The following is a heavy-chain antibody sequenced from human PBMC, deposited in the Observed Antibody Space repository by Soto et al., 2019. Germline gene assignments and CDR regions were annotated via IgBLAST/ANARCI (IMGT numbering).Heavy chain of an antibody. J-gene: IGHJ4*02. CDR1: GGSITTGGYY. CDR2: RYYSEST. CDR3: ARTKCSGGSCYSWSLDY. D-gene: IGHD2-15*01. Sequence: PSETLSLTCTVSGGSITTGGYYWSWIRQLPGKGLECIGHRYYSESTYYNPSLKSRVSISLDTSKNQFSLKLSFVTAADTAMYYCARTKCSGGSCYSWSLDYWGQGTRVTVSS. V-gene: IGHV4-31*03.